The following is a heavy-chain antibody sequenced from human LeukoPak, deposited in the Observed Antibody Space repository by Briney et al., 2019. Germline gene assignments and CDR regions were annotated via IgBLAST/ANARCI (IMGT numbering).Heavy chain of an antibody. CDR1: GFTFNTNA. D-gene: IGHD5-12*01. CDR3: AKCGNSGCVLIDY. Sequence: PGGSLRLSCAASGFTFNTNAMSWVRQAPGKGLEWVSAIWCRTGVTYYADSVKGRFTISRDNYKSTLYLQMDSLRAEDTAVYYCAKCGNSGCVLIDYWGQGTLVTVSA. V-gene: IGHV3-23*01. J-gene: IGHJ4*02. CDR2: IWCRTGVT.